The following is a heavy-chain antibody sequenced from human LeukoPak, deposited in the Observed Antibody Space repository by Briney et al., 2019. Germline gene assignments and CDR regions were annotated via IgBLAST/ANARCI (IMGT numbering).Heavy chain of an antibody. D-gene: IGHD1-26*01. V-gene: IGHV4-34*01. CDR3: ARAYSGTNYFDY. CDR2: INHSGST. Sequence: SETLSLTCAVYGGSFSGYYWSWIRQPPGKGLEWIGEINHSGSTNYNPSLKSRATISVDTSKNQFSLKLSSVTAADTAVYYCARAYSGTNYFDYWGQGTLVTVSS. J-gene: IGHJ4*02. CDR1: GGSFSGYY.